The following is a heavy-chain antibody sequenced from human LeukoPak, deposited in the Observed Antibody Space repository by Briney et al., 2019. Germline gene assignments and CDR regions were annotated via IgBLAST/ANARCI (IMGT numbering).Heavy chain of an antibody. V-gene: IGHV5-51*01. CDR1: GYTFTTFW. CDR2: IYPGDSDT. D-gene: IGHD3-10*01. J-gene: IGHJ4*02. CDR3: ARHLTPHYYGSPGYYDFDY. Sequence: GGSLKISCKGSGYTFTTFWIGWVRQMPGKGLEWMGIIYPGDSDTRYSPSFEGQVTISADRSISTAYLQWSSLKASDTAMYYCARHLTPHYYGSPGYYDFDYWGRGTLVILSS.